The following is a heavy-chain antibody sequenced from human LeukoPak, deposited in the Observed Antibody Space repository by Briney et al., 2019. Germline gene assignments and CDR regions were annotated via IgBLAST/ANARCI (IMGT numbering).Heavy chain of an antibody. CDR1: GFIFSSYG. J-gene: IGHJ4*02. Sequence: GGSLRLSCVASGFIFSSYGMHWVRQAPGKGLEWVSSISSSSSYIYYADSVKGRFTISRDNAKNSLYLQMNSLRAEDTAVYYCARSVAVAGTDYWGQGTLVTVSS. CDR2: ISSSSSYI. D-gene: IGHD6-19*01. V-gene: IGHV3-21*01. CDR3: ARSVAVAGTDY.